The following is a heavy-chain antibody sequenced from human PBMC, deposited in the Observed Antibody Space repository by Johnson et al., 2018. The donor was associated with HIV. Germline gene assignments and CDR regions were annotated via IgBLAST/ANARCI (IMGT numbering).Heavy chain of an antibody. CDR3: TTLAESSSSMYAFDI. D-gene: IGHD6-6*01. CDR1: GFTFSDAW. CDR2: IKSKPDGGTI. J-gene: IGHJ3*02. V-gene: IGHV3-15*01. Sequence: VQLVESGGGLVKSGGSLRLSCAASGFTFSDAWMSWVRQVPGKGLEWVGRIKSKPDGGTIDYAAPVKDRFSISRDDSKNTLYVQMNSLKIEDTAVYYCTTLAESSSSMYAFDIWGQGTMLTVSS.